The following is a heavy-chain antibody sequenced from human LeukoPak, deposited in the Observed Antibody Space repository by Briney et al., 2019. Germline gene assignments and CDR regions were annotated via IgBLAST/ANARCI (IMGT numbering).Heavy chain of an antibody. Sequence: ASVNVSCKASGYIFTVYYMHWVRQAPGQGLEWMGRINPNSGGSNYAQKFQGRVTMTRDTSISTAYMELNSLTSDDTAMYYCARAGYSSGYVVDFWGQGTLVTVSS. CDR3: ARAGYSSGYVVDF. CDR2: INPNSGGS. V-gene: IGHV1-2*06. D-gene: IGHD5-18*01. J-gene: IGHJ4*02. CDR1: GYIFTVYY.